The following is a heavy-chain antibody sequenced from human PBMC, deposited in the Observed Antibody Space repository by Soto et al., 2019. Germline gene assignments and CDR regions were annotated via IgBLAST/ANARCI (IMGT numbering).Heavy chain of an antibody. CDR1: GFTFSGYW. Sequence: EVQLVESGGGLVQPGGSLRLSCAASGFTFSGYWMAWVRLAPGKGLEWVANIKQDGIETYYVDSVKGRFTISRDSAKNSLYLQMNSLTAEDTAVYYCARQGKSRPDPFDFWGQGTMVSVSS. D-gene: IGHD6-13*01. CDR2: IKQDGIET. CDR3: ARQGKSRPDPFDF. J-gene: IGHJ3*01. V-gene: IGHV3-7*04.